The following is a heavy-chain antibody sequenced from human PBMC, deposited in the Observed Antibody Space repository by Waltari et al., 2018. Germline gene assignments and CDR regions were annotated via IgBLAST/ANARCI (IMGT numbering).Heavy chain of an antibody. V-gene: IGHV1-2*02. CDR2: INPNSGGT. D-gene: IGHD2-2*01. Sequence: GLEWMGWINPNSGGTNYAQKFQGRVTMTRDTSISTAYMELSRLRADDTAVYYCASPYCSSTSCYPRDYYYGMDVCGQGTTVTVSS. J-gene: IGHJ6*02. CDR3: ASPYCSSTSCYPRDYYYGMDV.